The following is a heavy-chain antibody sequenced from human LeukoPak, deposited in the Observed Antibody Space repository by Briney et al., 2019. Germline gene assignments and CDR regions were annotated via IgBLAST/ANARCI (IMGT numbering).Heavy chain of an antibody. CDR1: GFTFSRYW. D-gene: IGHD3-22*01. CDR2: IKQDGSDR. V-gene: IGHV3-7*05. J-gene: IGHJ3*02. CDR3: ARDFYDSSAYRGDALDI. Sequence: GGSLRLSCAASGFTFSRYWMTWVRQAPGKGLEWLANIKQDGSDRIYVDSVKGRFTISRDNSKNSLYLQTNSLRAEDSAVYYCARDFYDSSAYRGDALDIWGQGTMVTVSS.